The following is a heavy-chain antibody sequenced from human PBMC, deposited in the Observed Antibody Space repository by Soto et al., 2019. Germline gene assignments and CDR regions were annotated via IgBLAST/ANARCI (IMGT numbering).Heavy chain of an antibody. Sequence: QVQLVQSGAEVKKPGSSVRVSCKASGDTFTGHAITWVRQAPAHGLEWLGVITPLLGTANYAPNFQGRVTITADDSATTTFLDLTSLKFDDTAVYYCARLRLEPEGANIPLMFGLDVWGQGTTVTVSS. CDR1: GDTFTGHA. CDR2: ITPLLGTA. D-gene: IGHD2-8*01. V-gene: IGHV1-69*01. J-gene: IGHJ6*02. CDR3: ARLRLEPEGANIPLMFGLDV.